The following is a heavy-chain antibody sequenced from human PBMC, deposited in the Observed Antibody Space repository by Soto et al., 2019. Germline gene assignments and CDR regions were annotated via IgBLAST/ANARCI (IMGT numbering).Heavy chain of an antibody. CDR1: GFIFDDYA. V-gene: IGHV3-9*01. CDR2: ISWNSGSM. D-gene: IGHD6-6*01. Sequence: GGSLRLSCAASGFIFDDYAMHWVRQAPGKGLECVSSISWNSGSMGYADSVKGRFTISRDNAKNSLYLQMNSLRAEDTALYYCAKDMYSSSSLGAFDIWGQGTMVTVSS. CDR3: AKDMYSSSSLGAFDI. J-gene: IGHJ3*02.